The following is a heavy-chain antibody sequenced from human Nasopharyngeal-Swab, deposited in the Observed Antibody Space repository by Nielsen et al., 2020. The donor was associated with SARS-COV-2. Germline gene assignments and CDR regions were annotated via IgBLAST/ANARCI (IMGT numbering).Heavy chain of an antibody. V-gene: IGHV5-10-1*01. CDR2: IDPSDSYT. J-gene: IGHJ4*02. D-gene: IGHD4-17*01. CDR1: GYRFTSYW. Sequence: GESLKISCKGSGYRFTSYWISWVRQMPGKGLEWMGRIDPSDSYTNYSPSFQGHVTISADKSISTAYLQWSSLKASDTAMYYCARRTNYGDSSDYWGQGTLATVSS. CDR3: ARRTNYGDSSDY.